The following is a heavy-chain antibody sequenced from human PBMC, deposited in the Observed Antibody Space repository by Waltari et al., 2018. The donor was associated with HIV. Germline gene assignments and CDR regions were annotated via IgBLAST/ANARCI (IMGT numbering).Heavy chain of an antibody. Sequence: QVQVVESGGAVVQPGRSLRLSCAASGFTFSSYAMHWVRQAPGKGLVWVAVISYNETNKFYGDSVKGRFTISRDNSKNTLYLQMNSLRAEDTAVYYCARIGTYYDMDVWGQGTTVTVSS. CDR1: GFTFSSYA. J-gene: IGHJ6*02. CDR3: ARIGTYYDMDV. D-gene: IGHD1-1*01. V-gene: IGHV3-30-3*01. CDR2: ISYNETNK.